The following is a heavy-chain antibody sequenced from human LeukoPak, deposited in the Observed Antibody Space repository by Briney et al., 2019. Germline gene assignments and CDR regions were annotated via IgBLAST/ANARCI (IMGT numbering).Heavy chain of an antibody. CDR2: INGRGGNT. CDR1: GLTFSSYA. Sequence: GGSLRLSCAASGLTFSSYAMSWVRQAPGKGLEWVSGINGRGGNTYYADSVKGRFTISRDNSKNTLYLQMNSLRAEDTAVYYCAKSEYSYWGQGTLVTVSS. D-gene: IGHD2-15*01. CDR3: AKSEYSY. V-gene: IGHV3-23*01. J-gene: IGHJ4*02.